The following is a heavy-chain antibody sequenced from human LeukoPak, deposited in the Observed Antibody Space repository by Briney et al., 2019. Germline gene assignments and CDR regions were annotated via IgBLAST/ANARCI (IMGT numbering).Heavy chain of an antibody. D-gene: IGHD3-3*01. CDR2: IIPVFGTA. CDR3: ARAHHVTIFGVVIIEYYFDY. J-gene: IGHJ4*02. Sequence: ASVKVSCKASGGTFSSYAISWVRQAPGQGLEWMGGIIPVFGTANYAQKFQGRVTITADESTSTAYMELRSLRSDDTAVYYCARAHHVTIFGVVIIEYYFDYWGQGTLVTVSS. V-gene: IGHV1-69*13. CDR1: GGTFSSYA.